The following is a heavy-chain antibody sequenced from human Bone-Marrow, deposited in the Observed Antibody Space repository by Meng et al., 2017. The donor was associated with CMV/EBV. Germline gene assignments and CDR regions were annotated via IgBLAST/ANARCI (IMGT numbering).Heavy chain of an antibody. D-gene: IGHD3-10*01. CDR1: GGSISSSSYY. J-gene: IGHJ4*02. V-gene: IGHV4-39*01. CDR2: IYYSGST. CDR3: ARHHLTYYYGSGRASCYFDY. Sequence: SETLSLTGTVSGGSISSSSYYWGWIRQPPGKGLEWIGSIYYSGSTYYNPSLKSRVTISVDTSKNQFSLKMSSVTAADTAVYYCARHHLTYYYGSGRASCYFDYWGQGTLVTVSS.